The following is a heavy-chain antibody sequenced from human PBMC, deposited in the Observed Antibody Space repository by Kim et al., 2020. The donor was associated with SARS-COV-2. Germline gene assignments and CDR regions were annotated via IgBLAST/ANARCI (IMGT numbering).Heavy chain of an antibody. V-gene: IGHV4-59*01. CDR3: ARMGIAAADPNSSWFDP. Sequence: SETLSLTCTVSGGSISSYYWSWIRQPPGKGLEWIGYIYYSGSTNYNPSLKSRVTISVDTSKNQFSLKLSSVTAADTAVYYCARMGIAAADPNSSWFDPWGQGTLVTVSS. D-gene: IGHD6-13*01. J-gene: IGHJ5*02. CDR2: IYYSGST. CDR1: GGSISSYY.